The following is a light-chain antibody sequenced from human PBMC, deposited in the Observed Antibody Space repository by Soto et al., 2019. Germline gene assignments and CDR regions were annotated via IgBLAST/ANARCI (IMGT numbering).Light chain of an antibody. CDR3: CSYATGSIYV. CDR1: SSDVGGRDW. CDR2: DVS. Sequence: QSALTQPASVSGSPEESITISCTGTSSDVGGRDWVSWYQQHPGKAPKLMIYDVSHRPSGISDRFSGSKFGNTASLTISGLQADDEADYFCCSYATGSIYVFGTGTKVTVL. V-gene: IGLV2-14*03. J-gene: IGLJ1*01.